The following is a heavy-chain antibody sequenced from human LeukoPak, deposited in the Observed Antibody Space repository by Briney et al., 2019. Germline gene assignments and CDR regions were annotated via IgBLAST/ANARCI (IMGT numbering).Heavy chain of an antibody. Sequence: SETLSLTCTVSGVSISTYYWSWFRQPAGKGLEWIGRLYASGPTNYSPSLKSRVTMSVDTSKNQLSLNVNSVTVADTAVYFCARHTRMWGYFDYWGQGTLVAVSP. CDR1: GVSISTYY. D-gene: IGHD1-26*01. J-gene: IGHJ4*02. V-gene: IGHV4-4*07. CDR2: LYASGPT. CDR3: ARHTRMWGYFDY.